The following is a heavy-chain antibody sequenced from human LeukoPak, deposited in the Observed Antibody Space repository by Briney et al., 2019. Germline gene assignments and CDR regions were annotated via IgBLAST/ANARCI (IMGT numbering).Heavy chain of an antibody. Sequence: ASVKVSCKAFGYTFIGYYMHWVRQAPGQGLQWMGWMNPNSGVTNYAQKFQGRVTMTRDTSISTAYMELGGLRYDDTAVYYCARDFMVRGVTTPDYWGQGTLVTVSS. D-gene: IGHD3-10*01. CDR3: ARDFMVRGVTTPDY. CDR2: MNPNSGVT. CDR1: GYTFIGYY. J-gene: IGHJ4*02. V-gene: IGHV1-2*02.